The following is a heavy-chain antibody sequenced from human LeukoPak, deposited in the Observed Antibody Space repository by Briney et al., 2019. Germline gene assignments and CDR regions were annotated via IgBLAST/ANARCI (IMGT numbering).Heavy chain of an antibody. D-gene: IGHD2-2*01. CDR2: IYYSGST. V-gene: IGHV4-30-4*08. CDR3: ARDGIVVVPAAIAQGFDP. Sequence: SETLSLTCTVSGGSISSGDYYWSWIRQPPGKGLEWIGYIYYSGSTYYNPSLKSRVTISVDTSKTQFSLKLSSVTAADTAVYYCARDGIVVVPAAIAQGFDPWGQGTLVTVSS. CDR1: GGSISSGDYY. J-gene: IGHJ5*02.